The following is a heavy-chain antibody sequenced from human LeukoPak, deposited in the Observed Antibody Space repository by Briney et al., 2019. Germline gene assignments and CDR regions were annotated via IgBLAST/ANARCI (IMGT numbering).Heavy chain of an antibody. CDR2: IYHSGST. CDR3: ATRYSSGWFDQ. Sequence: SETLSLTCAVSGGSISSSNWWSWVRQSPGKGLEWIGEIYHSGSTNYNPSLKSRATVSVDKSKNQFSLKLSSVTAAGTAMYYCATRYSSGWFDQWGQGTLITVSS. V-gene: IGHV4-4*02. D-gene: IGHD6-19*01. CDR1: GGSISSSNW. J-gene: IGHJ5*02.